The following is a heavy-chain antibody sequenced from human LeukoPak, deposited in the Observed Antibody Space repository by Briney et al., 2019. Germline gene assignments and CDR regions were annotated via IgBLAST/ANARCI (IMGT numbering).Heavy chain of an antibody. CDR2: ISSSSRSI. D-gene: IGHD3-10*01. CDR3: VLGSPFDY. J-gene: IGHJ4*02. CDR1: GFTFSSYS. V-gene: IGHV3-48*02. Sequence: GSLRLSCAASGFTFSSYSMNWVRQAPGKGLEWVSYISSSSRSIYYADSVKGRFTTSRDNANNSLSLQMNSLRDEDTAVYYCVLGSPFDYWGQGTLVTVSS.